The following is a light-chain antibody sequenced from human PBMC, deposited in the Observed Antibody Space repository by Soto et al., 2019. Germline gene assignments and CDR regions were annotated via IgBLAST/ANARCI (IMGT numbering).Light chain of an antibody. J-gene: IGKJ3*01. CDR3: QQYGNSPFT. Sequence: EIVLTQSPGTLSLSPGERATLSCRASQSVRSSYLAWYQQKACQAPRLLIYGASIRATGIPDKFSGSGSGTDFTLTISRLEPEDFAVYYCQQYGNSPFTFGPGTKVDVK. V-gene: IGKV3-20*01. CDR2: GAS. CDR1: QSVRSSY.